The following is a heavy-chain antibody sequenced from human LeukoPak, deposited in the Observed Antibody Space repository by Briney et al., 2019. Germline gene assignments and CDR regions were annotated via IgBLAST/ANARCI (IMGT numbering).Heavy chain of an antibody. CDR3: AREMLRGAYYYYGIDV. CDR1: GFSFRGYG. D-gene: IGHD3-10*01. Sequence: GRSLRLSCVASGFSFRGYGMHWVRQAPGKGLEWVALIWYDGSQEYYADPVKGRFTISRDNSKNTLYLQMNSLRVEDTAVYYCAREMLRGAYYYYGIDVWGQGSTVTVSS. V-gene: IGHV3-33*01. J-gene: IGHJ6*02. CDR2: IWYDGSQE.